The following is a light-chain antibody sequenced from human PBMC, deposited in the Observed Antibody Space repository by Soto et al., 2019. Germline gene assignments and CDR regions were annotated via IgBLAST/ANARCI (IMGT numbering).Light chain of an antibody. V-gene: IGLV1-40*01. CDR3: SSYAGINNLGV. J-gene: IGLJ1*01. CDR1: SSNIGAGYD. Sequence: QSVLTQPPSVSGAPGQRVTISCTGSSSNIGAGYDVHWYQQHPGKAPKLMIFEVNKRPSGVPDRFSGSKSGNTASLTVSGLQAEDEADYYCSSYAGINNLGVFGTGTKLTVL. CDR2: EVN.